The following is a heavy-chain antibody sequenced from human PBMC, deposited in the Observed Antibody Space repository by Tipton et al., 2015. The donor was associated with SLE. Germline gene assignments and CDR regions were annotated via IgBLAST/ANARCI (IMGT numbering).Heavy chain of an antibody. CDR3: AKLFGSAYWYYMDV. V-gene: IGHV4-4*08. D-gene: IGHD6-25*01. J-gene: IGHJ6*03. Sequence: TLSLTCSVSGGSVSGKYWSWIRQPPGKGLEWIAYIYTSGSTSYNPSLKSRATISLDTSKNQFSLRLTSVTAADTAVYYCAKLFGSAYWYYMDVWGIGTTVTVSS. CDR1: GGSVSGKY. CDR2: IYTSGST.